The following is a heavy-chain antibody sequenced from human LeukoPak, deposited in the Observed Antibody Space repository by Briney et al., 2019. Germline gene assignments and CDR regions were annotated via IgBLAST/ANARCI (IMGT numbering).Heavy chain of an antibody. CDR1: GYTFTGYY. D-gene: IGHD3-3*01. J-gene: IGHJ4*02. V-gene: IGHV1-2*02. CDR3: AREDQRITIFGVVTDRGC. CDR2: INPNSGGT. Sequence: GASVKVSCKASGYTFTGYYMHWVRQAPGQGLEWMGWINPNSGGTNYAQKFQGRVTMTRDTSISTAYMELSRLRSDDTAVYYCAREDQRITIFGVVTDRGCWGQGTLVTVSS.